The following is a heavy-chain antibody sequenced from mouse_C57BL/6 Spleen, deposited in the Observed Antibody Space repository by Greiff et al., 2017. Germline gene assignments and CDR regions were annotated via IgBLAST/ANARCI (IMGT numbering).Heavy chain of an antibody. CDR1: GFTFSDYG. D-gene: IGHD4-1*01. CDR3: ARDNWDGVAY. Sequence: EVTLVESGGGLVKPGGSLKLSCAASGFTFSDYGMHWVRQAPEKGLEWVAYISSGSSTIYYADTVKGRFTISRDNAKNTLFLQMTSLRSEDTAMYYCARDNWDGVAYWGQGTLVTVSA. J-gene: IGHJ3*01. V-gene: IGHV5-17*01. CDR2: ISSGSSTI.